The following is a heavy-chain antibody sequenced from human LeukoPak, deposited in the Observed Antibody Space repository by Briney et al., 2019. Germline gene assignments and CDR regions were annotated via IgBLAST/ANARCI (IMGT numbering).Heavy chain of an antibody. Sequence: GASVKVSCKASGYTFTRYYMHWVRQAPGQGLEWMGWIIPIFGTANYAQKFQGRVTITADESTSTAYMELSSLRSEDTAVYYCARDLDSSSWELCRNAFDIWGQGTMVTVSS. CDR1: GYTFTRYY. D-gene: IGHD6-13*01. V-gene: IGHV1-69*13. J-gene: IGHJ3*02. CDR3: ARDLDSSSWELCRNAFDI. CDR2: IIPIFGTA.